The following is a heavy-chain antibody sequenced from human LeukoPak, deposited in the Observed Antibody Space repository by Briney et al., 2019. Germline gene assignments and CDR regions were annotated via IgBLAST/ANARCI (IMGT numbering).Heavy chain of an antibody. CDR1: GYTFASYD. D-gene: IGHD3-22*01. Sequence: ASVKVSCKASGYTFASYDINWVRQATGQGLEWMGWMNPNSGNTGYAQKVQGRVTRTRNTSTSTAYMELSSLRSEDTAVYYCARRQESYDSSGYQKPRAEYSQHWGQGTLVTVSS. CDR3: ARRQESYDSSGYQKPRAEYSQH. V-gene: IGHV1-8*01. CDR2: MNPNSGNT. J-gene: IGHJ1*01.